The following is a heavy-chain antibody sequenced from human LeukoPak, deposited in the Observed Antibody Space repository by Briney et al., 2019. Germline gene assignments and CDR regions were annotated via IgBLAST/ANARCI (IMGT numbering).Heavy chain of an antibody. Sequence: GGPLRLSCTASGFTFSSYSMNWVRQAPGEGLEWVSYISSSSSTIYYADSVKGRFTISRDNAKNSPYLQMSSLRDEDTAVYYCARANGMDVWGQGTTVTVSS. CDR2: ISSSSSTI. J-gene: IGHJ6*02. CDR1: GFTFSSYS. V-gene: IGHV3-48*02. CDR3: ARANGMDV.